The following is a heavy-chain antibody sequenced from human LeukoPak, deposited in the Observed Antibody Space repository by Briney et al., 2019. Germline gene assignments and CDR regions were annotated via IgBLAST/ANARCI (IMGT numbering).Heavy chain of an antibody. V-gene: IGHV4-30-2*01. D-gene: IGHD6-19*01. CDR1: GGSISSDGYS. Sequence: SETLSLTCAVSGGSISSDGYSWSWIRQPPGKGLEWIGYIYHSGSTYYNPSLKSRVTISVDTSKNQFSLKLSSVTAADTAVYYCARGLGGSGWFRGAFDIWGQGTMVTVSS. J-gene: IGHJ3*02. CDR3: ARGLGGSGWFRGAFDI. CDR2: IYHSGST.